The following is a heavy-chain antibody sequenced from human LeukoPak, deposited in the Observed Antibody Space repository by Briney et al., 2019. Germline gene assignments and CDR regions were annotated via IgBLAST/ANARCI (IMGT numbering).Heavy chain of an antibody. Sequence: GASVKVSCKASGYTFTSYDINWVRQATGQGLEWMGWMNPNSGNTGYAQKCQGRVTITRNTSISTAYMELSSLRSEDTAVYYCARDLWYYGSGSLVQHWGQGTLVTVSS. D-gene: IGHD3-10*01. CDR3: ARDLWYYGSGSLVQH. J-gene: IGHJ1*01. V-gene: IGHV1-8*03. CDR1: GYTFTSYD. CDR2: MNPNSGNT.